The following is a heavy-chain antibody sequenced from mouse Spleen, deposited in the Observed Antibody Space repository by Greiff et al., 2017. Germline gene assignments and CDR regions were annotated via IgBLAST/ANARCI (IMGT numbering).Heavy chain of an antibody. V-gene: IGHV14-4*01. CDR1: GFNIKDDY. Sequence: VQLQQSGAELVRPGASVKLSCTASGFNIKDDYMHWVKQRPEQGLEWIGWIDPENGDTEYASKFQGKATITADTSSNTAYLQLSSLTSEDTAVYYCTTTVPFAYWGQGTLVTVSA. CDR2: IDPENGDT. CDR3: TTTVPFAY. J-gene: IGHJ3*01.